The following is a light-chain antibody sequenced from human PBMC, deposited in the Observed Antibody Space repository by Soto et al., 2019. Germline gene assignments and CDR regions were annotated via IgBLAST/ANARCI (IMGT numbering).Light chain of an antibody. CDR3: SSYTSSSTLVV. CDR2: EVN. Sequence: QSVLTQPASVSGSPGPSITISCTGTSSDVGGYNYVSWYQQHPGKAPKLMIYEVNNRPSGVSNRFSGSKSGNTASLTISGRQAEDEADYYCSSYTSSSTLVVFGGGTKLTV. V-gene: IGLV2-14*01. J-gene: IGLJ2*01. CDR1: SSDVGGYNY.